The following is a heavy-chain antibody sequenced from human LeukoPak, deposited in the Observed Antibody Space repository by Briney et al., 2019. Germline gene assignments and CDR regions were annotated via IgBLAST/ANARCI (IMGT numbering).Heavy chain of an antibody. V-gene: IGHV4-4*07. Sequence: SETLSLTCTVSGGSFSIYYWSWIRQPAGKGLEWIGRINTSGNTNYNPSLRSRVTMSVDTSKNHFSLKMTSMTAADTAVYYCAREIEGKGYDFWSGFRPWGQGTLVTVSS. D-gene: IGHD3-3*01. J-gene: IGHJ5*02. CDR1: GGSFSIYY. CDR2: INTSGNT. CDR3: AREIEGKGYDFWSGFRP.